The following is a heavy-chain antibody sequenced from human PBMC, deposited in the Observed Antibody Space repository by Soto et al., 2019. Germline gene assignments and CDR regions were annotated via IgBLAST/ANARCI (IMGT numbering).Heavy chain of an antibody. V-gene: IGHV1-3*01. CDR1: GYTFTSYA. Sequence: GASVKVSCKASGYTFTSYAMHWVRQAPGQRLEWMGWINAGNGNTKYSQKFQGRVTITRDTSASTAYMELSSLRSEDTAVYYCARNGLLWFGEPHYYYMDVWGKGTTVTVSS. CDR2: INAGNGNT. CDR3: ARNGLLWFGEPHYYYMDV. J-gene: IGHJ6*03. D-gene: IGHD3-10*01.